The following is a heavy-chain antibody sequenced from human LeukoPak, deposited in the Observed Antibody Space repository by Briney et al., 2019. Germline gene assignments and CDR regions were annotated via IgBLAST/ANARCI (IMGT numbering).Heavy chain of an antibody. Sequence: SETLSLTCTVSGGSISSYYWSWIRQPPGKGLEWIGYIYHTGSTNYNPSLKSRVHISLDPTHNQFPLQLRSVTAADTAVYYCARHGRGYSYQNWFDPWGQGTLVTVSS. CDR3: ARHGRGYSYQNWFDP. V-gene: IGHV4-59*08. D-gene: IGHD5-18*01. CDR2: IYHTGST. CDR1: GGSISSYY. J-gene: IGHJ5*02.